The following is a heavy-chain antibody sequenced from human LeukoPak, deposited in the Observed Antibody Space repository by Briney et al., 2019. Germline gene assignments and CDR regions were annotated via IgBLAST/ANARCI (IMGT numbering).Heavy chain of an antibody. CDR3: ARDLNTHYYDSSGYPNY. D-gene: IGHD3-22*01. CDR1: GYTFTCYY. J-gene: IGHJ4*02. CDR2: INPSGGST. V-gene: IGHV1-46*01. Sequence: ASVKVSCKASGYTFTCYYMHWVRQAPGQGLEWMGIINPSGGSTSYAQKFQGRVTMTRDTSTSTVYMELSSLRSEDTAVYYCARDLNTHYYDSSGYPNYWGQGTLVTVSS.